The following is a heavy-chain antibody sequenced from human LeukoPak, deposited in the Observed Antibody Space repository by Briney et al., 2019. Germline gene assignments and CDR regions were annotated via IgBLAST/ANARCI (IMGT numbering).Heavy chain of an antibody. J-gene: IGHJ5*01. CDR3: ARDPSSTRGHNAWFDY. CDR2: IYYSGST. Sequence: SETLSLTCTVSGGSISSSSYCWGRIRQPPGKGLEWFGSIYYSGSTYYNPSLKSRVTISVETSKNQFSLKLSSVTAADTAVYYCARDPSSTRGHNAWFDYWGQGTLVTVSS. D-gene: IGHD2-8*01. V-gene: IGHV4-39*07. CDR1: GGSISSSSYC.